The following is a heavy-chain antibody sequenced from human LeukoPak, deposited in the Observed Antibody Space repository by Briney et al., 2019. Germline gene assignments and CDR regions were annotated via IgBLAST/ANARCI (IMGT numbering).Heavy chain of an antibody. D-gene: IGHD5-18*01. CDR1: GGSISSGGYY. Sequence: SQTLSLTCTVPGGSISSGGYYWSWIRQHPGKGLEWIGYIYYSGSTYYNPSLKSRVTISVDTSKNQFSLKLSSVTAADTAVYYCARGDTVHGMDVWGQGTTVTVSS. CDR2: IYYSGST. V-gene: IGHV4-31*03. J-gene: IGHJ6*02. CDR3: ARGDTVHGMDV.